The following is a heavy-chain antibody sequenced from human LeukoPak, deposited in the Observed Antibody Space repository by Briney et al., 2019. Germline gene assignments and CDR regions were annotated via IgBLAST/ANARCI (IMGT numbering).Heavy chain of an antibody. CDR1: GGSISSSTYY. CDR2: IYYSGST. CDR3: ARRAAASPLYYFDY. V-gene: IGHV4-39*01. Sequence: SETLSLTCTVSGGSISSSTYYWGWIRQPPGKGLEWVGSIYYSGSTYYNPSLKSRVTISVDTSKNQFSLKLSSVTAADTAVYYCARRAAASPLYYFDYWGQGTLVIVSS. J-gene: IGHJ4*02. D-gene: IGHD6-25*01.